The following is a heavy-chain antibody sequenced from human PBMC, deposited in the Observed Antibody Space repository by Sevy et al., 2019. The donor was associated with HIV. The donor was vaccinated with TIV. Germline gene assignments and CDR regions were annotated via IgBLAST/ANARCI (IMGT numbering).Heavy chain of an antibody. CDR1: GFTISRYA. V-gene: IGHV3-23*01. Sequence: GGSLRLSCAASGFTISRYAMSWVRQAPGKGLEWVSAISGSGGSTYYADSVKGRFTISSDNSKNTLYLQMNSLRAEDTAVYYWAKVYRSGVVVQAAPDYWGQGTLVTVSS. J-gene: IGHJ4*02. D-gene: IGHD2-2*01. CDR3: AKVYRSGVVVQAAPDY. CDR2: ISGSGGST.